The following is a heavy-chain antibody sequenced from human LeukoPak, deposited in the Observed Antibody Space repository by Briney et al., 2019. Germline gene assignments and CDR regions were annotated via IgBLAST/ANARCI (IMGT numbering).Heavy chain of an antibody. Sequence: SETLSLTCTVSGGSISSGSYYWSWIRQPAGKGLEWNGRIYTSGSTNYNPSLKSRVTISVDTSKNQFSLKLSSVTAADTAVYYCARGGARIIYYYMDVWGKGTTVTVSS. CDR2: IYTSGST. V-gene: IGHV4-61*02. CDR3: ARGGARIIYYYMDV. J-gene: IGHJ6*03. D-gene: IGHD1-26*01. CDR1: GGSISSGSYY.